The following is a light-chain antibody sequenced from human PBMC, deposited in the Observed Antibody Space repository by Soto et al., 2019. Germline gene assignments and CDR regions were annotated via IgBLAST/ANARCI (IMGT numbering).Light chain of an antibody. V-gene: IGLV2-8*01. CDR2: EVS. CDR1: SSDVGGYNF. J-gene: IGLJ1*01. CDR3: SSYAGSNFKV. Sequence: QSVLTQPPSASGSPGQSVTISCTGTSSDVGGYNFVSWYQQHPGKAPKLIIYEVSERPSGVPDRFSGSKAGNTAYLTVSGLQADDGADYYCSSYAGSNFKVFGIGTKVTVL.